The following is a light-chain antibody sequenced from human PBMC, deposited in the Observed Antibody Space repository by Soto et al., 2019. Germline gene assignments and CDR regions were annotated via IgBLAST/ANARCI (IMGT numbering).Light chain of an antibody. V-gene: IGKV3-20*01. CDR2: GAS. J-gene: IGKJ1*01. CDR3: QQYGRSPR. Sequence: EIVLTQSPGTLSLSPGERATLSCRASQSVTSSYLAWYQQKPGQAPRLLIYGASSRATGIPDRFSGSGSGTDFTLTISRLEPEDCAVYYCQQYGRSPRFGQGTKVDIK. CDR1: QSVTSSY.